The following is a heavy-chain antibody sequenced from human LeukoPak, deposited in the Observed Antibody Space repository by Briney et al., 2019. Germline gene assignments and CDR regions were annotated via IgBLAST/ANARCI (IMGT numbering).Heavy chain of an antibody. V-gene: IGHV1-2*02. CDR3: ARALAVAGTDFDY. D-gene: IGHD6-19*01. J-gene: IGHJ4*02. CDR1: GYTFTGYY. Sequence: ASVKVSCKASGYTFTGYYMHWVRQAPGQGLEWMGWINPNSGGTNYAQKFQGRVTMTRDTSISTAYMELSRPRSDDTAVYYCARALAVAGTDFDYWGQGTLVTVSS. CDR2: INPNSGGT.